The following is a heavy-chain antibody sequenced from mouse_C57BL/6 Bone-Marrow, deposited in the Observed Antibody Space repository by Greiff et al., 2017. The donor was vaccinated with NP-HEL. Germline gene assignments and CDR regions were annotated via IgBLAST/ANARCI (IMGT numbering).Heavy chain of an antibody. CDR1: GYTFTSYW. V-gene: IGHV1-55*01. D-gene: IGHD1-1*02. CDR2: IYPGSGST. J-gene: IGHJ2*01. Sequence: QVQLQQPGAELVKPGASVKMSCKASGYTFTSYWITWVKQRPGQGLEWIGDIYPGSGSTNYTQKFKCKATLTVDTSSSTAYLQLSSLTSEDSAVYYYARATVVMGYWGQGTTLTVSS. CDR3: ARATVVMGY.